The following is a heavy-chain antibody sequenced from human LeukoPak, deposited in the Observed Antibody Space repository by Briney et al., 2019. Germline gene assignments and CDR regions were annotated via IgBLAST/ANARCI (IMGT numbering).Heavy chain of an antibody. D-gene: IGHD6-13*01. CDR3: AREVAAAGSAIDY. J-gene: IGHJ4*02. CDR2: INPNSGGT. Sequence: ASVKVSCKASGYTFTGYYMHWVRRAPGQGLEWMGRINPNSGGTNYAQKFQGRVTMTRDTSISTAYMELSRLRSDDTAVYYCAREVAAAGSAIDYWGQGTLVTVSS. V-gene: IGHV1-2*06. CDR1: GYTFTGYY.